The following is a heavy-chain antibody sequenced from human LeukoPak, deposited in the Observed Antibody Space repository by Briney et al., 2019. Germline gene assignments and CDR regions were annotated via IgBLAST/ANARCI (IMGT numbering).Heavy chain of an antibody. Sequence: PGGSLRLSCAASGFTFSSYNMNWVRQAPGKGLEWISFIGRSSSTTYYADSVKGRFTISRDNSKNSLYLEMNSLRTEDTALYYCTKDTTSSSWYGTFDYWGQGTLVTVSS. CDR3: TKDTTSSSWYGTFDY. D-gene: IGHD6-13*01. CDR2: IGRSSSTT. J-gene: IGHJ4*02. CDR1: GFTFSSYN. V-gene: IGHV3-48*04.